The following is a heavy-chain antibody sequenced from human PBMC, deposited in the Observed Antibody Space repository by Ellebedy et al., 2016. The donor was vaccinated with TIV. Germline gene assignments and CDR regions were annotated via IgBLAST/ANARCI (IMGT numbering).Heavy chain of an antibody. D-gene: IGHD6-19*01. J-gene: IGHJ4*02. CDR3: ARDSSSGWDY. CDR1: GFTFSSYA. Sequence: PGGSLRLSCAASGFTFSSYAMHWVRQAPGKGLEWVAVIWYDGSTKYNADSVKGRFPISRDTSKNTLYLQMNGLAAEDTAVYYCARDSSSGWDYWGQGALVTVSS. V-gene: IGHV3-33*08. CDR2: IWYDGSTK.